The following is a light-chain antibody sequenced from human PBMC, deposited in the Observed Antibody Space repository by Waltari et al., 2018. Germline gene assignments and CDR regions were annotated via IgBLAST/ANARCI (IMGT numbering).Light chain of an antibody. CDR1: SRDVGSSNL. V-gene: IGLV2-23*03. CDR2: EGS. J-gene: IGLJ2*01. Sequence: QSALTQPASLSGSPGQSITISCTGTSRDVGSSNLVSWYHQHPGKAPKLIIYEGSKRPSGVSNRFSGSKSGNTASLTISGLQAEDEADYHCCSYAGGSAFVVFGGGTKLTVL. CDR3: CSYAGGSAFVV.